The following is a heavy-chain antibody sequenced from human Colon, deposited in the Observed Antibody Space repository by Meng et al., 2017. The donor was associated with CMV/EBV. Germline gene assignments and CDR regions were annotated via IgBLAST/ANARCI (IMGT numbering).Heavy chain of an antibody. Sequence: GESLKISCAASGFTFSNYWMHWVRQAPGKGLELVSDINGDGSDTNYADSVKGRFTISRDNGKNTLYLQTNGLRTEDTAVYYCARDPFQAHLLDDFLDSWGQGTLVTVSS. D-gene: IGHD3-3*01. CDR2: INGDGSDT. CDR1: GFTFSNYW. J-gene: IGHJ4*02. CDR3: ARDPFQAHLLDDFLDS. V-gene: IGHV3-74*01.